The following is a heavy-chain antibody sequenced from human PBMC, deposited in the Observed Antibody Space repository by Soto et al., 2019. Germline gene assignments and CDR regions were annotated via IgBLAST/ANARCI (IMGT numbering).Heavy chain of an antibody. Sequence: SETLSLTCNVSGSSISYYYWSWIRQPRGKGLEWIGYVYYTGSTLYNPSLKSRVTISVDMSKKEFSLRLSSVIAADTAVYYCARYTRDYGDYQRWWWFDPWGQGTLVTVSS. CDR1: GSSISYYY. CDR2: VYYTGST. J-gene: IGHJ5*02. V-gene: IGHV4-59*01. CDR3: ARYTRDYGDYQRWWWFDP. D-gene: IGHD4-17*01.